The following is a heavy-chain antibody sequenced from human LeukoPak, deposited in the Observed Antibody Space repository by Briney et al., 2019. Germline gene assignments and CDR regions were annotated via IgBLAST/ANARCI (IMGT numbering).Heavy chain of an antibody. D-gene: IGHD2-21*01. J-gene: IGHJ4*02. CDR2: IYHSGST. Sequence: PSQTLSLTCAVSGGSISSGGYSWSWIRQPPGKGLEWIGYIYHSGSTYYNPSLKSRVTISVDRSKNQFSLKLSSVTAADTAVYYCARLAFTDHTYYFDYWGQGTLVTVSS. CDR1: GGSISSGGYS. CDR3: ARLAFTDHTYYFDY. V-gene: IGHV4-30-2*01.